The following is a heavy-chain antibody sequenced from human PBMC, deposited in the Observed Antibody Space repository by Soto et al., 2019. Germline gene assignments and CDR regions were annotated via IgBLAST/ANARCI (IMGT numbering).Heavy chain of an antibody. CDR2: ISGSGGGT. V-gene: IGHV3-23*01. D-gene: IGHD2-21*02. J-gene: IGHJ3*02. CDR3: ATDLDYGGHSEASYI. Sequence: PGGSLRLSCAASGFTFNIYAMSWVRQAPGKGLEWVSAISGSGGGTYYADSVEGRFTISRDKSKNTLYLQMISLRAEATAVYYCATDLDYGGHSEASYIGAQGTRVTVSS. CDR1: GFTFNIYA.